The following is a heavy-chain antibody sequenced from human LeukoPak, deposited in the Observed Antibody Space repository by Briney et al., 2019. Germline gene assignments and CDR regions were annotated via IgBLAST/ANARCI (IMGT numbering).Heavy chain of an antibody. Sequence: SETLSLTCAVYGGSFSGYYWSWIRQPPGKGLEWIGEINHSGSTNYNPSLKSRVTISVDTSKNQFPLKLSSVTAADTAVYYWARTITMVRGVRNDYWGQGTRVTVSS. CDR2: INHSGST. D-gene: IGHD3-10*01. CDR3: ARTITMVRGVRNDY. CDR1: GGSFSGYY. J-gene: IGHJ4*02. V-gene: IGHV4-34*01.